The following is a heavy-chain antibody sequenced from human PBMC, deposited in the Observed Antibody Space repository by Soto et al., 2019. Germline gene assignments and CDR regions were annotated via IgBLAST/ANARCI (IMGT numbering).Heavy chain of an antibody. D-gene: IGHD6-13*01. CDR1: GFTFSDYY. CDR2: INSSSSYT. CDR3: SXTIAAGGGRRYFDL. V-gene: IGHV3-11*05. Sequence: QVQLVESGGGLVKPGGSLRLSCAASGFTFSDYYMSWIRQAPGKGLEWVSYINSSSSYTNYADSVKVRLTMYRDKAKXXXXXXXXXXXXXXXXXXXXSXTIAAGGGRRYFDLWGRGTLVTVSS. J-gene: IGHJ2*01.